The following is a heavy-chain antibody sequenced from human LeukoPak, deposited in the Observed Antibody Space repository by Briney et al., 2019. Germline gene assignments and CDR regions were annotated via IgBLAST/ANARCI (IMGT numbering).Heavy chain of an antibody. V-gene: IGHV3-23*01. J-gene: IGHJ4*02. D-gene: IGHD1-7*01. CDR1: GFTFSTYG. CDR3: TKEWSNAGTTISPPDY. CDR2: ISGSAATT. Sequence: GGSLRLSCAASGFTFSTYGMTWVRQAPGKGLEWVSAISGSAATTFYADSVKGRFTISRDNSKNTLYLQTNSLRAEDTAVYFCTKEWSNAGTTISPPDYWGQGTLVTVSS.